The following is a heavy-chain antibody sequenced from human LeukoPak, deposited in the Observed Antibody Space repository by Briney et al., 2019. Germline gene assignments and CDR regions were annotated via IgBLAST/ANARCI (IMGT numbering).Heavy chain of an antibody. D-gene: IGHD6-13*01. CDR1: GYTFTGYY. Sequence: GASVKVSCKASGYTFTGYYMHWVRQGPEQGLEWMGRINPNSGGTNYAQKFQGRVTMTRDTSISTAYMELSRLRSDDTAVYYCARAGGSSWYPDFDYWGQGTLVTVSS. CDR3: ARAGGSSWYPDFDY. V-gene: IGHV1-2*06. CDR2: INPNSGGT. J-gene: IGHJ4*02.